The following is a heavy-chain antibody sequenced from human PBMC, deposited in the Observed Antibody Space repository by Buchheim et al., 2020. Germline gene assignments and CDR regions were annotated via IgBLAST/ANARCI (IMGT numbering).Heavy chain of an antibody. J-gene: IGHJ6*02. CDR3: AKDEDIVVVPAAHYYYYGMDV. CDR2: MNPNSGNT. CDR1: GYTFTSYD. D-gene: IGHD2-2*01. V-gene: IGHV1-8*01. Sequence: QVQLVQSGAEVKKPGASVKVSCKASGYTFTSYDINWVRQATGQGLEWMGWMNPNSGNTGYAQKFQGRVTMTRNTSISTAYMELSSLRSEDTAVYYCAKDEDIVVVPAAHYYYYGMDVWGQGTT.